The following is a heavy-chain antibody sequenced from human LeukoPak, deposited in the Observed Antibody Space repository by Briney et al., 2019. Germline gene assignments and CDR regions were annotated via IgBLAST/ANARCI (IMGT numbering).Heavy chain of an antibody. CDR3: ARDLGSNWNALDY. J-gene: IGHJ4*02. V-gene: IGHV1-69*01. CDR2: ITPIFGTA. CDR1: GGTFSSYA. D-gene: IGHD1-20*01. Sequence: SVKVSCKASGGTFSSYAISWVRQAPGQGLEWMGGITPIFGTANYAQKFQGRVTITADESTSTAYMELSSLRSEDTAVYYCARDLGSNWNALDYWGQGTLVTVSS.